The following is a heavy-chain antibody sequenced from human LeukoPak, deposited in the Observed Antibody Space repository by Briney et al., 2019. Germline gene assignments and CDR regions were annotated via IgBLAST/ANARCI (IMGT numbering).Heavy chain of an antibody. D-gene: IGHD4-17*01. V-gene: IGHV3-49*03. Sequence: GGSLRLSCTTSGFFFGAYAMSWFRQAPGKGVEWVGFIRSKTYGGAIEYAASVKGRFTISRDDSKGIAYLQMNSLKTEDTDVSYCSRDQLGGDPDDYYYYYMDVWGKGTTVTVSS. CDR2: IRSKTYGGAI. CDR1: GFFFGAYA. J-gene: IGHJ6*03. CDR3: SRDQLGGDPDDYYYYYMDV.